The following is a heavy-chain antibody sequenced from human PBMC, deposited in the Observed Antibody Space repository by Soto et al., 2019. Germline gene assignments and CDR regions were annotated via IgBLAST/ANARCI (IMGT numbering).Heavy chain of an antibody. CDR2: ISTYNGNT. J-gene: IGHJ4*02. CDR3: ARFSDFLKYFHF. D-gene: IGHD2-21*02. V-gene: IGHV1-18*01. Sequence: QVELVESGAEVKKPGASVKVSCKASGYSFTSYGISWARQAPGQGLEWMGWISTYNGNTNYEQKSQGRVTMTTDTATSTAYMELRSLRSDDTAVYFWARFSDFLKYFHFWGQGPLVTVSS. CDR1: GYSFTSYG.